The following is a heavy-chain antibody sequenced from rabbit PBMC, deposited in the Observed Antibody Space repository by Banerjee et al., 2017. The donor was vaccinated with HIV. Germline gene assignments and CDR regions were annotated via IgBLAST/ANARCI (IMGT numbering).Heavy chain of an antibody. V-gene: IGHV1S40*01. Sequence: GGGLDKPGASLTLTCTASGFSFNNNYVMCWVRQAPGKGLEWIACINSNTGNTVYASWAKGPFTISKTSSTTVTLQMTSLTAADTATYFCAREGSSGGYAFNLWGQGTLVTVS. CDR2: INSNTGNT. CDR3: AREGSSGGYAFNL. D-gene: IGHD1-1*01. J-gene: IGHJ4*01. CDR1: GFSFNNNYV.